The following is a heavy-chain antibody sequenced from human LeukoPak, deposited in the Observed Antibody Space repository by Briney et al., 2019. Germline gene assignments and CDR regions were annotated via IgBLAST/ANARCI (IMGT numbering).Heavy chain of an antibody. V-gene: IGHV3-23*01. J-gene: IGHJ4*02. D-gene: IGHD6-13*01. CDR3: AKDLRSLAAAGIDY. Sequence: GGSLRLSCAASGFTFSSYAMSWVRQAPGKGLEWVSAISGSGGSTYYADSVKGQFTVSRDNSKNTLYLQMNSLRAEDTAVYYCAKDLRSLAAAGIDYWGQGTLVTVSS. CDR2: ISGSGGST. CDR1: GFTFSSYA.